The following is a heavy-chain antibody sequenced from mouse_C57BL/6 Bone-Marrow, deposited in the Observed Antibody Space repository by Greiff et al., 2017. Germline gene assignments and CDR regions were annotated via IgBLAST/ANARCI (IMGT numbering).Heavy chain of an antibody. J-gene: IGHJ4*01. Sequence: EVKLMESGGGLVQPGGSLKLSCAASGFTFSDYGMAWVRQAPRKGPEWVASISNLAYSIYYADTVTGRFTISRENAKNTLYLEMSSLRSEDTAMYYCARRGLKAMDYWGQGTSVTVSS. CDR3: ARRGLKAMDY. CDR2: ISNLAYSI. V-gene: IGHV5-15*04. D-gene: IGHD3-1*01. CDR1: GFTFSDYG.